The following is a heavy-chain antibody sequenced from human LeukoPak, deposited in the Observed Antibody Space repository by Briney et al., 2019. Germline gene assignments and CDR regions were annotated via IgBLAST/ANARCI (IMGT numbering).Heavy chain of an antibody. J-gene: IGHJ6*03. CDR3: ARDARDIAVVPAAPYYYYYYMDV. D-gene: IGHD2-2*01. Sequence: PGGSLRLSCAASGFTVSSNYMSWVRQAPGKGLEWVSVIYSGGSTYYADSVKGRFTISRDNSKNTLYLQVNSLRAEDTAVYYCARDARDIAVVPAAPYYYYYYMDVWGKGTTVTVSS. CDR1: GFTVSSNY. V-gene: IGHV3-53*01. CDR2: IYSGGST.